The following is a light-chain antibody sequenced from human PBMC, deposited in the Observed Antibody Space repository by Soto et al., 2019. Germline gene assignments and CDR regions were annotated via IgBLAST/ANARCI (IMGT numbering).Light chain of an antibody. Sequence: EIVMTQSPATVSVSPGERSTLSCRASESSSSNLAWYQQKPGQPPRLLSYGASTRATDIPARFSGSGSCTEFTLTIISQQSGDFAVDYRQRFQKCPLTFGGGPNVEIK. CDR2: GAS. J-gene: IGKJ4*02. CDR1: ESSSSN. V-gene: IGKV3-15*01. CDR3: QRFQKCPLT.